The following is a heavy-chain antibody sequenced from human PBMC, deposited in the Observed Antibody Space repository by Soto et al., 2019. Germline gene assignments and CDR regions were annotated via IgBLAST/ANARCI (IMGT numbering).Heavy chain of an antibody. D-gene: IGHD3-22*01. V-gene: IGHV3-30*04. CDR2: ISYEGKNK. J-gene: IGHJ4*02. CDR1: GFTFINYA. CDR3: ARAQSHYDSSGIDY. Sequence: QVQLVESGGGVVQPGRSLRLSCAASGFTFINYAIHWVRQAPGKGLEWVAIISYEGKNKYYAESVKGRFYISRDNSKSTLSLQMNSLRTEDTAIYYCARAQSHYDSSGIDYWGQGTLVTVSS.